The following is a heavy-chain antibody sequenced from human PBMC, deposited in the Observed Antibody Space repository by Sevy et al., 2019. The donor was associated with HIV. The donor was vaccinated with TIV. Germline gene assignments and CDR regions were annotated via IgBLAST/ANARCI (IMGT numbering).Heavy chain of an antibody. D-gene: IGHD6-19*01. Sequence: GRSLRLSCTASGFTFSYYGMHWVRQTPGKGLEWVAFIGYDGTDKYYSDSVKGRFAISTDNSKNTLFLQMNSLRTEDTAIYYCAKNTASAGTGGFDYWGQGALVTVSS. V-gene: IGHV3-30*02. J-gene: IGHJ4*02. CDR3: AKNTASAGTGGFDY. CDR1: GFTFSYYG. CDR2: IGYDGTDK.